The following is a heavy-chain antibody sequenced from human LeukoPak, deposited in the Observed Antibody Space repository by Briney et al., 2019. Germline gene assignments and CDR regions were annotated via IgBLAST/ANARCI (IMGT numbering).Heavy chain of an antibody. CDR2: ISSNGGST. CDR3: VKSSASRAHFDY. J-gene: IGHJ4*02. Sequence: GGSLRLSCSGSGFTFSRNTMHWVRQAPGRGLDYVSAISSNGGSTYYADSVKGRFIISRDNSKNTLYLQMSSLRPDDTAVYYCVKSSASRAHFDYWGQGTVVTVSS. D-gene: IGHD6-6*01. V-gene: IGHV3-64D*06. CDR1: GFTFSRNT.